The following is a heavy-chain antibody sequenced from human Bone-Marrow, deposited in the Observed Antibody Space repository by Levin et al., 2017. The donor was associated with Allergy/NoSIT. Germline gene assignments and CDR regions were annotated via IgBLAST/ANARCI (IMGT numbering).Heavy chain of an antibody. Sequence: GESLKISCAASGFTFGSHEMNWVRQAPGKGLEWISYISSSGTTKYYADSVKGRFTISSKNSLSLQMNSLRVEDTAIYYCVRDKRSDGVTPDRYFDLWGRGTLVTVSS. CDR1: GFTFGSHE. CDR2: ISSSGTTK. J-gene: IGHJ2*01. CDR3: VRDKRSDGVTPDRYFDL. V-gene: IGHV3-48*03. D-gene: IGHD2-21*02.